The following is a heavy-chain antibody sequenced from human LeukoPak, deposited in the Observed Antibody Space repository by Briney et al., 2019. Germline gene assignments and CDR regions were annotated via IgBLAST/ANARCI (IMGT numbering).Heavy chain of an antibody. Sequence: GGSLRLSCAASGFTFSNAWMSWVRQAPGKGLEWVGRIKSKTDGGTTDYAAPVKGRFTISRDDSKNTLYLQMNSLKTEDTAVYYCTRYGRQLERRDAFDIWGQGTMVTVSS. J-gene: IGHJ3*02. CDR2: IKSKTDGGTT. CDR1: GFTFSNAW. V-gene: IGHV3-15*01. D-gene: IGHD1-1*01. CDR3: TRYGRQLERRDAFDI.